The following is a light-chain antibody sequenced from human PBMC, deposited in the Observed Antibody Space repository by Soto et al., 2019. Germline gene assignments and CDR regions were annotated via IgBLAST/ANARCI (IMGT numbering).Light chain of an antibody. V-gene: IGKV1-39*01. CDR3: QQTFRTPHT. Sequence: DIQMTQSPASLSASVGERVTITCRASQTISSYLNWYQQKPGAAPKLLLYSASTLQTGVPSRFSGSGFGTEYTLTISSLQPADFAIYYCQQTFRTPHTFGQGTKVDI. CDR2: SAS. J-gene: IGKJ2*01. CDR1: QTISSY.